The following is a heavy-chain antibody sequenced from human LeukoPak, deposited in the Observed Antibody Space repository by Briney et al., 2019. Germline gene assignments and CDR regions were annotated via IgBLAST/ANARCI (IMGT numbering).Heavy chain of an antibody. CDR2: ISYDGSNK. J-gene: IGHJ4*02. CDR3: AKDNDFDWLLDH. CDR1: GFTFSSYG. D-gene: IGHD3-9*01. V-gene: IGHV3-30*18. Sequence: QPGRSLRLSCAASGFTFSSYGMHWVRQAPGKGLEWVAVISYDGSNKYYADSVKGRFTISRDNSKNTLYLQMNSLRAEDTAVYYCAKDNDFDWLLDHWGQGTLVTVSS.